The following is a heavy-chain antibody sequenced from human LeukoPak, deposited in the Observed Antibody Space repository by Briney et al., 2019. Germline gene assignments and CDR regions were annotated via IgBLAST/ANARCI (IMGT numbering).Heavy chain of an antibody. V-gene: IGHV4-59*01. CDR1: GGSFSGYY. Sequence: SETLSLTCTVYGGSFSGYYWSWIRQPPGKGLEWIGYIYYSGSTNYNPSLKSRVTTSVDTSKNQFSLKLSSVTAADTAVYYCARRSRVSLWAPAVDNWFDPWSQGTLVTVSS. CDR3: ARRSRVSLWAPAVDNWFDP. J-gene: IGHJ5*02. CDR2: IYYSGST. D-gene: IGHD3-10*01.